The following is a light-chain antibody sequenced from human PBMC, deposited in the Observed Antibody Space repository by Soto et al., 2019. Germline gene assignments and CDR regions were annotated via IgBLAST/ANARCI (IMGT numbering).Light chain of an antibody. V-gene: IGKV3-20*01. CDR3: QQYDTSPLT. CDR2: GAS. J-gene: IGKJ4*01. Sequence: EIVLTQSPGTLSLSPGERVNLTCRASQSVTSSNLAWYQQKPGQAPSLLISGASTRATGIPDRFIGSGSGTDFTLTISRLEPEDFAVYYCQQYDTSPLTFGGGTNVEI. CDR1: QSVTSSN.